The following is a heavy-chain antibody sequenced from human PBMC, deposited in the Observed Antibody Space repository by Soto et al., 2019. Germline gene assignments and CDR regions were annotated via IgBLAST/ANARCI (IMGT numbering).Heavy chain of an antibody. J-gene: IGHJ4*02. CDR3: AKQLADYGSGADTFYFDS. Sequence: EVQLLESGGSLVQPGGSLRISCTVSGVTFSNYAMNWVRQAPGKGLEWVSSLSGSGGTTYYADSVKGRFIISRDNSKNTLYLLMNRLRAEDTALYYCAKQLADYGSGADTFYFDSWGQGALVTVSS. CDR2: LSGSGGTT. V-gene: IGHV3-23*01. CDR1: GVTFSNYA. D-gene: IGHD3-10*01.